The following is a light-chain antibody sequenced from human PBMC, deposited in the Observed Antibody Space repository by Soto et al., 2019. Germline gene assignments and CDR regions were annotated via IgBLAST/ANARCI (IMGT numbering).Light chain of an antibody. Sequence: QSVLTQPPSAPQTPGQRVTISCSGTSSNIGSNYVSWYQQLPGTAPKLLIYRNNQRPSGVPDRFSGSKSGTSASLAISGLRSEDEADYYCASRDDNLSGHWMFGGGTKVTVL. CDR1: SSNIGSNY. V-gene: IGLV1-47*01. CDR3: ASRDDNLSGHWM. J-gene: IGLJ3*02. CDR2: RNN.